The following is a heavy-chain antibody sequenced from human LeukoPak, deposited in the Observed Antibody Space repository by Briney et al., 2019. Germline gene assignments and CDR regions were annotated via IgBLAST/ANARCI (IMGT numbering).Heavy chain of an antibody. V-gene: IGHV3-23*01. CDR3: ARGQGSGSSWAFDY. CDR1: RFTFSNYA. Sequence: PGGSLRLSCAASRFTFSNYAMSWVRQAPGKGLGLEWVSAISGSGDTTYYADSVKGRFTISRDNSRNTLFLQMNSLRAEDTAVYYCARGQGSGSSWAFDYWGQGTLVTVSS. D-gene: IGHD1-26*01. CDR2: ISGSGDTT. J-gene: IGHJ4*02.